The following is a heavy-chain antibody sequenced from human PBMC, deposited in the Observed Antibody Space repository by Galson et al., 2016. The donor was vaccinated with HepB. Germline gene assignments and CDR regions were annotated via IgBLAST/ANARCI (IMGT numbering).Heavy chain of an antibody. CDR1: GFSLSTNGVG. V-gene: IGHV2-5*01. CDR3: AHEPRIGWYGGGYFDY. CDR2: IYWNDEK. Sequence: PALVKPTQTLTLTCTFSGFSLSTNGVGVGWIRQPPGKALEWLALIYWNDEKRYSPSLKSRLTITKDTSKNQVVPTMTNMDPVDTSTYYCAHEPRIGWYGGGYFDYWGQGTLVTVSS. J-gene: IGHJ4*02. D-gene: IGHD6-19*01.